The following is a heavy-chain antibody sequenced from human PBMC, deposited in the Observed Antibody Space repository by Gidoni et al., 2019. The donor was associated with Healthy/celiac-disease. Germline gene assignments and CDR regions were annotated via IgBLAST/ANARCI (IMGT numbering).Heavy chain of an antibody. CDR2: INHSGST. D-gene: IGHD2-21*02. V-gene: IGHV4-34*01. J-gene: IGHJ4*02. Sequence: QVQLQQWGAGLLKPSETLSLTCAVYGGSFSGYYWSWIRQPPGKGLEWIGEINHSGSTNYNPSLKSRVTISVDTSKNQFSLKLSSVTAAETAVYYCARLVVVTAPYWFDYWGQGTLVTVSS. CDR3: ARLVVVTAPYWFDY. CDR1: GGSFSGYY.